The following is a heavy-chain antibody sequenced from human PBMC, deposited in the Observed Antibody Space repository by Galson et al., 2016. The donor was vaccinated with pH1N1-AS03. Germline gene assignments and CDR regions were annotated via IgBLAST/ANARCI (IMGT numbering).Heavy chain of an antibody. CDR2: IWPSGST. CDR3: AALEVGGGGRGN. V-gene: IGHV4-31*11. CDR1: GVFISSANYH. J-gene: IGHJ4*02. Sequence: LTCAVSGVFISSANYHWCWIRQYPGKGLEWVGNIWPSGSTYYNPSLESRITISVDTSKNQFSLKVTSVTAADTAMYFCAALEVGGGGRGNWGQGALVIVSS. D-gene: IGHD2-15*01.